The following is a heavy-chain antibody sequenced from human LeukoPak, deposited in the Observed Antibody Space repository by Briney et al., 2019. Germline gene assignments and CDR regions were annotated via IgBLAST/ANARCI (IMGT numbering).Heavy chain of an antibody. CDR3: QKTAYEILTGISLGMDV. J-gene: IGHJ6*02. CDR2: INAHSGGP. Sequence: ASVKVSCKASGYTFTGYYMHWVRQAPGQGLEWMGWINAHSGGPNSAQKFQGRVTMTRDTSISTAYMELSRLRSDDTAFFFKQKTAYEILTGISLGMDVWGQGTTVTVSS. D-gene: IGHD3-9*01. CDR1: GYTFTGYY. V-gene: IGHV1-2*02.